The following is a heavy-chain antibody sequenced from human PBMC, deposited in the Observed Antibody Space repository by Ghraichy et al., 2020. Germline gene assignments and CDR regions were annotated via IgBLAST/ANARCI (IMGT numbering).Heavy chain of an antibody. J-gene: IGHJ4*02. CDR3: ASGWYQNFDY. Sequence: SQTLSLTCTVSGGSISSYYWSWIRQPAGKGLEWIMRIYTSGSTNYNPSLKSRVTMSVDTSKNQFSLKLSSLTAADTAVYYCASGWYQNFDYWGQGTLVTVSS. CDR1: GGSISSYY. V-gene: IGHV4-4*07. CDR2: IYTSGST. D-gene: IGHD6-19*01.